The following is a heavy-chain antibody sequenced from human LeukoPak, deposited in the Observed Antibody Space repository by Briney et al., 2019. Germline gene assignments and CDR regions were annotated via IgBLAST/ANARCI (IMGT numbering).Heavy chain of an antibody. J-gene: IGHJ4*02. V-gene: IGHV3-7*01. D-gene: IGHD6-6*01. CDR3: ARGGNSSWDY. CDR2: IKPDGTEK. CDR1: GFTFSSYA. Sequence: GGSLRLSCAASGFTFSSYAMSWVRQAPGKGLEWVANIKPDGTEKYYVDSLKGRFTISRDNAKNSLYLQMNSLRVEDTAVYYCARGGNSSWDYWGQGALVTVSS.